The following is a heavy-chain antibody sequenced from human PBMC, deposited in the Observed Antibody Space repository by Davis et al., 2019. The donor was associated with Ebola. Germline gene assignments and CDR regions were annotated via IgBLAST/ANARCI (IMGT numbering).Heavy chain of an antibody. J-gene: IGHJ5*02. Sequence: GGSLRLSCAASGFTFSSYAMSWVRQAPGKGLEWVSAISGSGGSTYYADSVKGRFTISRDNSKNTLYLQMNSLRAEDTAVYYCARDSLSIAARFASHWFDPWGQGTLVTVSS. CDR3: ARDSLSIAARFASHWFDP. CDR1: GFTFSSYA. D-gene: IGHD6-6*01. CDR2: ISGSGGST. V-gene: IGHV3-23*01.